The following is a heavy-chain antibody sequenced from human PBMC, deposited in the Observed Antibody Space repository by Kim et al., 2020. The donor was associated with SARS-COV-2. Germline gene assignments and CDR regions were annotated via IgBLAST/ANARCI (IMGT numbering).Heavy chain of an antibody. CDR2: ISYDGSNK. CDR1: GFTFSSYG. D-gene: IGHD3-10*01. J-gene: IGHJ6*02. V-gene: IGHV3-30*18. Sequence: ALRLSCAASGFTFSSYGMHWVRQAPGKGLEWVAVISYDGSNKYYADSVKGRFTISRDNSKNTLYLQMNSLRAEDTAVYYCAKESGSGSYYAWTYYYYGMDVWGQGTMVTVSS. CDR3: AKESGSGSYYAWTYYYYGMDV.